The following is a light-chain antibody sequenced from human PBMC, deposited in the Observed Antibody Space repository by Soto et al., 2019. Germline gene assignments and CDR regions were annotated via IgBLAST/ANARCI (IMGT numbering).Light chain of an antibody. CDR2: EVN. CDR1: SSDVGGYNY. J-gene: IGLJ1*01. V-gene: IGLV2-14*01. CDR3: TSFTSSSTYV. Sequence: QSVLTQPASVSGSPGQSITISCTGTSSDVGGYNYVSWYQQHPDKAPKLMIYEVNNRPSGVSTRFSGSKSGNTASLTISGLQVEDEADYYCTSFTSSSTYVFGTGTKLTVL.